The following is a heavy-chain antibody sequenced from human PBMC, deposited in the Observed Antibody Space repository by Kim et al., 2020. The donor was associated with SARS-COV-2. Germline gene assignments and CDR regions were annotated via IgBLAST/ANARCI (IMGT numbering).Heavy chain of an antibody. CDR1: GFTFNTYG. CDR3: AKSFSGSYFGYDY. D-gene: IGHD1-26*01. CDR2: ISYDGSNK. Sequence: EGSLRLSCAASGFTFNTYGMHWVRQAPGKGLEWVAVISYDGSNKYYADSVKGRFTISRDNSKNTLYLQMNSLRIEDTAVYYCAKSFSGSYFGYDYWGQGTLVTVSS. V-gene: IGHV3-30*18. J-gene: IGHJ4*02.